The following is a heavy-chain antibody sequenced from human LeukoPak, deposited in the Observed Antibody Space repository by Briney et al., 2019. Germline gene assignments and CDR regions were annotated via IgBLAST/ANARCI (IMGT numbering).Heavy chain of an antibody. CDR3: ARGGQEGVARLSYYYGMDV. V-gene: IGHV4-61*02. Sequence: SETLSLTCTVSGGSISSGSYYWSWIRQPAGKGLEWIGRIYTSGSTNYNPSLKSRVTISVDTSKNQFSLKLSSVTAADTAVYYCARGGQEGVARLSYYYGMDVWGQGTTVTVSS. J-gene: IGHJ6*02. CDR2: IYTSGST. CDR1: GGSISSGSYY. D-gene: IGHD5-12*01.